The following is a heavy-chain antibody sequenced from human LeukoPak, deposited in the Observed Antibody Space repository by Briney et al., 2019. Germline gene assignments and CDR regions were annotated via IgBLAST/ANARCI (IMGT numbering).Heavy chain of an antibody. Sequence: PGGSLRLSCTASGFTLSSYEMSWIRQAPGKGLEWVSSIDYSGGNTHYADSVKGRFTISRDNAKNSLYLQMNSLRAEDTAVYYCARDVNSWYDRRWHFDYWGQGTLVTVSS. D-gene: IGHD6-13*01. V-gene: IGHV3-48*03. J-gene: IGHJ4*02. CDR1: GFTLSSYE. CDR2: IDYSGGNT. CDR3: ARDVNSWYDRRWHFDY.